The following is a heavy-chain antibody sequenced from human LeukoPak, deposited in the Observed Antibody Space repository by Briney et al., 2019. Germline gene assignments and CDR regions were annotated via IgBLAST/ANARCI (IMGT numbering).Heavy chain of an antibody. Sequence: GGSLRLSCAASGFTFSSYWMSWVRQAPGKGLEWVAYIFNSGSTVNYADSVKGRFTISRDNAKNSLYLQLNSLRADDTAVYYCARGHWGLDYWGQGTRVTVSS. V-gene: IGHV3-48*04. CDR2: IFNSGSTV. CDR1: GFTFSSYW. D-gene: IGHD7-27*01. CDR3: ARGHWGLDY. J-gene: IGHJ4*02.